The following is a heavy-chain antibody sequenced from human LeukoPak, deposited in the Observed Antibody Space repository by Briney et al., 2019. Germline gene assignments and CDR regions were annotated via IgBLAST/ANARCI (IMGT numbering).Heavy chain of an antibody. Sequence: ASVKVSCKASGYTFTSYDINWVRQATGQGLEWMGWMNPNSGNTGYAQKFQGRVTMTRNTSISTAYMELSSLRSEDTAVYYCAGGSLGYCSSTSCYRGFDYWGQGTLVTVSS. J-gene: IGHJ4*02. D-gene: IGHD2-2*02. CDR2: MNPNSGNT. CDR1: GYTFTSYD. V-gene: IGHV1-8*01. CDR3: AGGSLGYCSSTSCYRGFDY.